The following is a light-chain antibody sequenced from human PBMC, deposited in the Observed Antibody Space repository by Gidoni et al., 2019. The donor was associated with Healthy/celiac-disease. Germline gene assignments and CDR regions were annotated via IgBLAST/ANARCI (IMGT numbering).Light chain of an antibody. CDR1: QSVSSSY. V-gene: IGKV3-20*01. J-gene: IGKJ1*01. CDR3: QQYGSSPRT. CDR2: GAS. Sequence: EIVLTQSPGTLSLSPGERATLSCRASQSVSSSYFAWYQQKPGQAPRLLIDGASSRATGIPDRFSGSWSGTDFTLTISRLDPEDFAVYYCQQYGSSPRTFGQGTKVEIK.